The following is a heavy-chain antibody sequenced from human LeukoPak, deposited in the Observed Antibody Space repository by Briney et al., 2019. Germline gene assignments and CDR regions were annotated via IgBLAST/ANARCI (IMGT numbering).Heavy chain of an antibody. Sequence: GGSLRLPCATSGFTLSSYAMNWVRQAPGKGLEWVSGITGSSDKTFYADSVKGRFTISRDSSKNTMYLQMNSLRGEDSAVYYCAKDLSSSWQIDYWGQGTLVTVSS. CDR1: GFTLSSYA. CDR2: ITGSSDKT. V-gene: IGHV3-23*01. D-gene: IGHD6-13*01. J-gene: IGHJ4*02. CDR3: AKDLSSSWQIDY.